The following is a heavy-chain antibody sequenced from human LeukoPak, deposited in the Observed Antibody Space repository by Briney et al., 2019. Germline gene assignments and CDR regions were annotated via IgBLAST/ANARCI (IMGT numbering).Heavy chain of an antibody. D-gene: IGHD5/OR15-5a*01. J-gene: IGHJ4*02. CDR3: ASGQFLVSNDY. V-gene: IGHV4-59*11. Sequence: SETLSLTCIVSGGSIRSHYWSWIRQPPGKGLEWIGYFYYTGSTNYNPSLKSRVTISVDTSKNQFSLRLSSVTAADTAVYYCASGQFLVSNDYWGQGILVTVSS. CDR1: GGSIRSHY. CDR2: FYYTGST.